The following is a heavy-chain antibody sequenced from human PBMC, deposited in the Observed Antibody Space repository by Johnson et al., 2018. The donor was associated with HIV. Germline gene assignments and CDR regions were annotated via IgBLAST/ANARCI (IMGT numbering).Heavy chain of an antibody. Sequence: QVQLVESGGGVVQPGRSLRLSCVASGFTFSSYTMHWVRQAPGKGLEWVSAISGSGGSTYYADSVKGRFTISRDNSKNTLYLQMSSLRAGDTAVYYCARGRASWELYDAFEIWGQGTMVIVSS. D-gene: IGHD1-26*01. CDR3: ARGRASWELYDAFEI. CDR2: ISGSGGST. V-gene: IGHV3-64*04. J-gene: IGHJ3*02. CDR1: GFTFSSYT.